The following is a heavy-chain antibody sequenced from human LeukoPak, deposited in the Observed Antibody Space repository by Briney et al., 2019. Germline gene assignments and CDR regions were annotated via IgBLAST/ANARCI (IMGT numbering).Heavy chain of an antibody. CDR1: GFTFSDHY. Sequence: GGSLRLSCAASGFTFSDHYMSWIRQAPGKGLEWVSSFSSSGNYIYYTDSVKGRFTISRDNAKNSLYLQMNSLRAEDTAVYYCARDLSGSYHTPFGYWGQGTLVTVSS. D-gene: IGHD1-26*01. CDR2: FSSSGNYI. CDR3: ARDLSGSYHTPFGY. J-gene: IGHJ4*02. V-gene: IGHV3-11*04.